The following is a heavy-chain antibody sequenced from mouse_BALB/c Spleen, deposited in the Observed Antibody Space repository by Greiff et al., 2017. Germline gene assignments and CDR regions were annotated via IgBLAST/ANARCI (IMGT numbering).Heavy chain of an antibody. CDR3: ARGNSLLRLPFDD. Sequence: EVMLVESGGGLVQPGGSLKLSCAASGFTFSSYGMSWVRQTPDKRLELVATINSNGGSTYYPDSVKGRFTISRDNAKNTLYLQMSSLKSEDTAMYYCARGNSLLRLPFDDWGQGTLVTVSA. V-gene: IGHV5-6-3*01. D-gene: IGHD1-2*01. CDR2: INSNGGST. CDR1: GFTFSSYG. J-gene: IGHJ3*01.